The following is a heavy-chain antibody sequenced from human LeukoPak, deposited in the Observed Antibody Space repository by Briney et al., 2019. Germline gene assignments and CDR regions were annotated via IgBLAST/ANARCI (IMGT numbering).Heavy chain of an antibody. CDR1: ELTASRNY. CDR2: IFSNGAT. Sequence: PGGSLRLSCTASELTASRNYMLWVRQAPGKGLEWVSLIFSNGATHYAGSVKGRFTISRDTSKNTVSLQMNSLGVEDTAMYYCTRDQMNYWGQGTLVTVSS. V-gene: IGHV3-53*01. CDR3: TRDQMNY. D-gene: IGHD5-24*01. J-gene: IGHJ4*02.